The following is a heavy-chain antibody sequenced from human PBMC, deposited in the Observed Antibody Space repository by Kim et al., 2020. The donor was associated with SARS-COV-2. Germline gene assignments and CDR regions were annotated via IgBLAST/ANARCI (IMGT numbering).Heavy chain of an antibody. CDR2: INPNSGGT. Sequence: ASVKVSCKASGYTFTGYYMHWVRQAPGQGLEWMGWINPNSGGTNYAQKFQGRVTMTRDTSISTAYMELSRLRSDDTAVYYCARLYPNTVTTDWFDPWGQGTLVTVSS. CDR1: GYTFTGYY. J-gene: IGHJ5*02. V-gene: IGHV1-2*02. CDR3: ARLYPNTVTTDWFDP. D-gene: IGHD4-17*01.